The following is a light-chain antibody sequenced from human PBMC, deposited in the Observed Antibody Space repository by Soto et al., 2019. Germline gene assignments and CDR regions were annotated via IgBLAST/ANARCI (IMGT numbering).Light chain of an antibody. CDR3: MQALQTPWT. CDR1: QSLMHTDGKTH. CDR2: LGS. V-gene: IGKV2-28*01. Sequence: DVFLTQSPLSLSVTPGQPASISCKSSQSLMHTDGKTHLDWYLQKPGQSPQLLIYLGSNRSSGVPDRFSGSGSGTDFTLKISRVEAEDVGVYYCMQALQTPWTFGQGTKVDIK. J-gene: IGKJ1*01.